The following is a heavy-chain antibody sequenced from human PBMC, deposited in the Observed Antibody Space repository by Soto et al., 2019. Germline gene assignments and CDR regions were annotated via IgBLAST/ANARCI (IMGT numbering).Heavy chain of an antibody. CDR2: IDPSDSYT. V-gene: IGHV5-10-1*01. CDR3: ASSPRGYCSSTSCRELGNYYGMDV. Sequence: GESLKISCKGSGYSFTSYWISWVRQMPGKGLEWMGRIDPSDSYTNYSPSFQGHVTISADKSITTAYLQWSSLKASDTAMYYCASSPRGYCSSTSCRELGNYYGMDVWGHGTTVTVSS. CDR1: GYSFTSYW. J-gene: IGHJ6*02. D-gene: IGHD2-2*01.